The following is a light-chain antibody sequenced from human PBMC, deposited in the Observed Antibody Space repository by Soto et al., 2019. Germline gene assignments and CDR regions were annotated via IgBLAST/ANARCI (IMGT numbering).Light chain of an antibody. CDR3: QQAGGP. Sequence: DIQMTQSPSTLSASVGDRVTITCRASQSISSWLAWYQQKPGKATKPLIYDASSLESGVPSRFSGSGSGTEFTLTISSLQPDDFATYYCQQAGGPFVPGTKVDIK. CDR1: QSISSW. V-gene: IGKV1-5*01. CDR2: DAS. J-gene: IGKJ3*01.